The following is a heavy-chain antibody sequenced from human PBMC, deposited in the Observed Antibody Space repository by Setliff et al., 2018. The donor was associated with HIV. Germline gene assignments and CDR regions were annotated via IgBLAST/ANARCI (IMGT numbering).Heavy chain of an antibody. CDR3: ASRIYYYDESRVLREEGFVP. D-gene: IGHD3-22*01. V-gene: IGHV4-39*01. CDR2: IYHTGRT. CDR1: GGSIDNNKYY. J-gene: IGHJ5*02. Sequence: SETLSLTCSVSGGSIDNNKYYWTWIRQPPGKGLEWTGSIYHTGRTYYNRSLESRLTISIDTSKNQFSLKLTSATAADTAMYYCASRIYYYDESRVLREEGFVPWGQGTLVT.